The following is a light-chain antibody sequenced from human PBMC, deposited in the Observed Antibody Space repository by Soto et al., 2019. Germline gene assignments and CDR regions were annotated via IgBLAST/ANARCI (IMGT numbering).Light chain of an antibody. J-gene: IGLJ1*01. CDR2: AST. CDR1: SSNIGAGFD. CDR3: QSYDSRLSEHV. V-gene: IGLV1-40*01. Sequence: QSVLTQPPSLSGAPGQRVTISCTGSSSNIGAGFDVHWYQQVPGTAPRLLINASTNRPSGVPDRFSGSKSGTSASLAITGLQPEDEADYFCQSYDSRLSEHVSGSGTKATVL.